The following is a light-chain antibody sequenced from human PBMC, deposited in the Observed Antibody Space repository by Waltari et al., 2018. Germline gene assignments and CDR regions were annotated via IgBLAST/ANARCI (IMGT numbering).Light chain of an antibody. CDR3: QQYNNWPPYT. CDR2: GAS. V-gene: IGKV3-20*01. CDR1: QSISSSY. J-gene: IGKJ2*01. Sequence: ETVLTQSPGTLSLSPGERATLSCRASQSISSSYLAWYQQKPGQTPRLLIYGASSRATGIPDRFRGSGSGTDFTLTISRLEPEDFAVYYCQQYNNWPPYTFGQGTKLEIK.